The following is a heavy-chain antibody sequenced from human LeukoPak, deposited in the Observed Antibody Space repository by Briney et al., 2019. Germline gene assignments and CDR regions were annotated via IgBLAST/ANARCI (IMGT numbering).Heavy chain of an antibody. CDR2: IWYDGSNK. V-gene: IGHV3-33*01. CDR3: ARYYYDSSPDY. Sequence: GRSLRLSCAASGFTFSSYGMHWVRQAPGKGLERVAVIWYDGSNKYYADSVKGRFTISRDNSKNTLYLQMNSLRAEDTAVYYCARYYYDSSPDYWGQGTLVTVSS. D-gene: IGHD3-22*01. CDR1: GFTFSSYG. J-gene: IGHJ4*02.